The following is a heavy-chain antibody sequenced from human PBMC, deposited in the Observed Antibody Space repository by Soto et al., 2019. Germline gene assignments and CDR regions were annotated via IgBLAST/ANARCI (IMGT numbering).Heavy chain of an antibody. Sequence: GGSLRLSCVASGVTFSSFAMSWVRQAPGKGLEWVSTISGSGGSTHYADSVKGRLTISRDNSKNTLSLHINSLRAEDTAVYYCAKAETYDFWSGLHFDYWGQGTLVTVSS. CDR2: ISGSGGST. D-gene: IGHD3-3*01. J-gene: IGHJ4*02. CDR3: AKAETYDFWSGLHFDY. CDR1: GVTFSSFA. V-gene: IGHV3-23*01.